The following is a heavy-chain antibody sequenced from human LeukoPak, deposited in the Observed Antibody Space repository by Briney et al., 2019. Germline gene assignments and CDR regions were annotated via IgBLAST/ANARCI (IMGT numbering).Heavy chain of an antibody. Sequence: GGSLRLSCAASGFSLSSYWMAWFRQAPGKGLEWVANIKLDGSEKYYVDSVKGRFTISRDNAKKYLYLQMNSLRVEDTAVYYCARQLRGVIDYWGQGTLVTVSS. CDR2: IKLDGSEK. J-gene: IGHJ4*02. V-gene: IGHV3-7*01. CDR3: ARQLRGVIDY. D-gene: IGHD3-10*01. CDR1: GFSLSSYW.